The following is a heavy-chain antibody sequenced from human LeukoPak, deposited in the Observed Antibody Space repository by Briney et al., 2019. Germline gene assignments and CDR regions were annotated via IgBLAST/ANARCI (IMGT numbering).Heavy chain of an antibody. CDR3: ARDMGTSNWFDP. D-gene: IGHD7-27*01. CDR1: GFTFSSYS. J-gene: IGHJ5*02. Sequence: GGSLRLSCAASGFTFSSYSMNWVRQAPGKGLEWVSSISSSSYIYYADSVKGRFTISRDNAKNSLYLQMNSLRAEDTAVYYCARDMGTSNWFDPWGQGTLVTVSS. CDR2: ISSSSYI. V-gene: IGHV3-21*01.